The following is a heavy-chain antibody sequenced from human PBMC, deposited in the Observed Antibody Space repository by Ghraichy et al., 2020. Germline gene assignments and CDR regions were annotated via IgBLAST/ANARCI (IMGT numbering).Heavy chain of an antibody. V-gene: IGHV4-61*02. CDR1: GGSVTTVSDY. CDR3: ASPEGY. CDR2: IYTSGST. J-gene: IGHJ4*02. Sequence: TLSLTCTVSGGSVTTVSDYWSWIRQPAGKGLEWIGRIYTSGSTNYNPSLKSRVTMSLDTSKNQFSLNLNSVTAADTAVYYCASPEGYWGQGTLVTVSS.